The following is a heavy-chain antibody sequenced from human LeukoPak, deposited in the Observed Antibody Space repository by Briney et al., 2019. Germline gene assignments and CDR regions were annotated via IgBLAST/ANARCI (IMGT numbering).Heavy chain of an antibody. Sequence: PSETLSLTCTVSGVSISSYYWSWVRQPPGKGLEWIGYIYYSGSTNYNPSLKSRVTISVDTSKNQFSLKLSSVTAADTAVYYCARKTHTARMNAFDIWGQGTMVTVSS. J-gene: IGHJ3*02. CDR3: ARKTHTARMNAFDI. D-gene: IGHD5-18*01. CDR1: GVSISSYY. CDR2: IYYSGST. V-gene: IGHV4-59*01.